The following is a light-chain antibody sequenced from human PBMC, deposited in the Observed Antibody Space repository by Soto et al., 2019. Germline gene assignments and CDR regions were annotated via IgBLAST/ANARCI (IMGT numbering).Light chain of an antibody. CDR2: GAS. V-gene: IGKV3-15*01. Sequence: EIVRIQTPPTRVVYPGERATLPCRASQSVSSNLAWYQQKPGQAPRLLIYGASTRATGIPARFSGSGSGTEFTLTISSPESEDFAVYYCQQYTHSATWRLADGTKVDI. CDR3: QQYTHSATWR. CDR1: QSVSSN. J-gene: IGKJ1*01.